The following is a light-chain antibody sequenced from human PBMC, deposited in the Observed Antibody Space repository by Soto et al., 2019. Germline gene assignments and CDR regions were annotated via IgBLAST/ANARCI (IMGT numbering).Light chain of an antibody. CDR2: HAS. V-gene: IGKV3-20*01. CDR3: HQYGSTPYT. J-gene: IGKJ2*01. CDR1: QSVFSNG. Sequence: ENVLTRSPGTLSLSPGQRVTLSCRASQSVFSNGLAWFQQRPGQAPRLLIYHASIRAAGIPDRFSGSGSGTDFTLAISRLEPEDFAVFYCHQYGSTPYTFGQGTKLEIK.